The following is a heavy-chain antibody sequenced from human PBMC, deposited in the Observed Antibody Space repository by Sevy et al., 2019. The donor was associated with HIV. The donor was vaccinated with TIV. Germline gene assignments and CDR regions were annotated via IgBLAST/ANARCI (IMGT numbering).Heavy chain of an antibody. J-gene: IGHJ4*02. V-gene: IGHV3-30-3*01. CDR2: ISYDGSSQ. CDR1: GFTFSTHA. D-gene: IGHD6-19*01. Sequence: GGSLRLSCAASGFTFSTHAMHWVRQAPGKGLEWVAVISYDGSSQYYADSVKGRFTISRDIAKNTLYLQMNSLRAEDTAVYFCAGDAGYSTGWYAGYWGQGTLVTVSS. CDR3: AGDAGYSTGWYAGY.